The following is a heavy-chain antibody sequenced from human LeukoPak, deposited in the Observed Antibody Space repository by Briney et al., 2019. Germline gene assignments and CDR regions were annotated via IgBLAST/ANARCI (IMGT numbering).Heavy chain of an antibody. CDR2: INHSGST. Sequence: SETLSLTCAVYGGSFSGYYWSWIRQPPGKGLEWIGEINHSGSTNYNPSLKSRVTISVDTSKNRFSLKLSSVTAADTAVYYCARAPGWYFDLWGRGTLVTVSS. CDR1: GGSFSGYY. J-gene: IGHJ2*01. V-gene: IGHV4-34*01. CDR3: ARAPGWYFDL.